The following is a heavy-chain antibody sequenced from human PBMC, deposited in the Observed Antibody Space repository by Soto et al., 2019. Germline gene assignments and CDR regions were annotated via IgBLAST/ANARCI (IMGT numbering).Heavy chain of an antibody. Sequence: GASVKVSCKASGYTFTSYGISWVRQAPGQGLEWMGWISAYNGNTNYAQKLQGRVTMTTDTSTSTAYMELRSLRSDDTAVYYCARVTGYCSSTSCYSYGMDVWGQGTTVTVSS. CDR2: ISAYNGNT. J-gene: IGHJ6*02. D-gene: IGHD2-2*01. CDR1: GYTFTSYG. CDR3: ARVTGYCSSTSCYSYGMDV. V-gene: IGHV1-18*01.